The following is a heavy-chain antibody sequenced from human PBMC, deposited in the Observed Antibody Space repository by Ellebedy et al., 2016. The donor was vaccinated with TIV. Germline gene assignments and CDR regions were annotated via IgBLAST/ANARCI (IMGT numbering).Heavy chain of an antibody. CDR1: GLTFSSHA. Sequence: PGGSLRLSCAASGLTFSSHAMSRVRQAPGKGLEWVSSITESGGNTYYADSVKGRFTISRDNSKDTLFLQMNSLRAEDTAVYYCAKGVSVDYRPFDYWGQGTLVTVSS. CDR2: ITESGGNT. D-gene: IGHD4-11*01. J-gene: IGHJ4*02. V-gene: IGHV3-23*01. CDR3: AKGVSVDYRPFDY.